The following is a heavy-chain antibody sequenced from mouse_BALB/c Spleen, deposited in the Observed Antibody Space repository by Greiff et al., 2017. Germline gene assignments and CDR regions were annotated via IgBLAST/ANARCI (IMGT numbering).Heavy chain of an antibody. J-gene: IGHJ2*01. CDR2: IWGDGST. D-gene: IGHD2-4*01. CDR3: ARAGTTYDYDANYFDY. Sequence: QVQLKESGPGLVAPSQSLSITCTVSGFSLTGYGVNWVRQPPGKGLEWLGMIWGDGSTDYNSALKSRLSISKDNSKSQVFLKMNSLQTDDTARYYCARAGTTYDYDANYFDYWGQGTTLTVSS. V-gene: IGHV2-6-7*01. CDR1: GFSLTGYG.